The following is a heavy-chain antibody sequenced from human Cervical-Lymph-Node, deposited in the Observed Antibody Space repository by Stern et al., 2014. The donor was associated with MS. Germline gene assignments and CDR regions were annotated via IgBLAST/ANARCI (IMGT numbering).Heavy chain of an antibody. CDR3: VRDWSSNAYKSEDY. CDR2: IWNDGSKT. Sequence: VQLVQSGGGVVQPGRSLRLSCIASGFTFSNYGMHWVRQAPGKRLGWVATIWNDGSKTYYSDSVRGRFIISRDNSKNTLSLQMNSLRVDDTAVYYCVRDWSSNAYKSEDYWGQGTLVTVSS. J-gene: IGHJ4*02. CDR1: GFTFSNYG. V-gene: IGHV3-33*01. D-gene: IGHD4-11*01.